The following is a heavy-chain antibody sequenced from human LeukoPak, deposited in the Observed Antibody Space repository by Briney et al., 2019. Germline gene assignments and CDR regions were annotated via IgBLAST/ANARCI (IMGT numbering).Heavy chain of an antibody. CDR2: TYYSGST. CDR3: ARLVFGVDYFDY. CDR1: SGSISSITYY. D-gene: IGHD3-3*01. J-gene: IGHJ4*02. Sequence: SETLSLTCTVSSGSISSITYYWGWIRQPPGKGLERIGSTYYSGSTYSSLKSRVTISVDTSKNQFSLKLSSVTAADTAVYYCARLVFGVDYFDYWGQGTLVTVSS. V-gene: IGHV4-39*01.